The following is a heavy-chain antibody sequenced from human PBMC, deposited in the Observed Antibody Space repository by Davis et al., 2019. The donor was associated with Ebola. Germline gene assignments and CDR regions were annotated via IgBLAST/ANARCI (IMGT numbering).Heavy chain of an antibody. V-gene: IGHV4-34*01. CDR1: GGSFSGYY. CDR2: INHSGST. J-gene: IGHJ4*02. CDR3: ARGRTTVDDNPFDY. Sequence: PSETLSLTCAVYGGSFSGYYWSWIRQPPGKGLEWIGEINHSGSTNYNPSLRSRVTISVDTSKNQFSLKLSSVTAADTAVYYCARGRTTVDDNPFDYWGQGTLVTVSS. D-gene: IGHD4-23*01.